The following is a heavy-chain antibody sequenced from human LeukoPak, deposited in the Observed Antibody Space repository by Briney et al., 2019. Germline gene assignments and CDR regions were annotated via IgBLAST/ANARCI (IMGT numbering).Heavy chain of an antibody. J-gene: IGHJ4*02. CDR3: ARRYMNSGFDY. D-gene: IGHD3-10*01. Sequence: SQTLSLTCAISGDSVSSDITAWNWIRKSPSRGLEWLGRTYYSSKWSNDYAVSVESRITINPDTTENLFSLHLRSVTPEDTAIYYCARRYMNSGFDYWGQGTLVTVSS. CDR1: GDSVSSDITA. V-gene: IGHV6-1*01. CDR2: TYYSSKWSN.